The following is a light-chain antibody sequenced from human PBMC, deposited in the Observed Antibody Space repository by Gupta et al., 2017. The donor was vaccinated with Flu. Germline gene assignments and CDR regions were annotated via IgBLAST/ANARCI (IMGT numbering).Light chain of an antibody. Sequence: SVAISCTVPCGDVSGDNYGSQYQQHPGNAPNLMIVDVSKRPPGGPDRFSFSKSVNTASLTVSGRLAEGEADYYCSSDAGSNTWLFGGGTKLTVL. CDR1: CGDVSGDNY. V-gene: IGLV2-11*01. CDR2: DVS. CDR3: SSDAGSNTWL. J-gene: IGLJ3*02.